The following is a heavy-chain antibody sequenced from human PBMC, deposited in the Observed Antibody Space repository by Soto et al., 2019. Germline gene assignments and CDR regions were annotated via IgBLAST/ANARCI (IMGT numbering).Heavy chain of an antibody. D-gene: IGHD3-16*01. J-gene: IGHJ4*02. CDR2: TSYDGSNN. CDR1: GFTFRSYV. CDR3: ARWGTTGGLDV. V-gene: IGHV3-33*05. Sequence: ESGGGVVQPGTSLRLSCVGSGFTFRSYVIHWVRQAPGKGLEWVALTSYDGSNNFYGDSVKGRFTISRHNSRNTVELQMASLRFEDTTLYYCARWGTTGGLDVWGQGTLVSVSS.